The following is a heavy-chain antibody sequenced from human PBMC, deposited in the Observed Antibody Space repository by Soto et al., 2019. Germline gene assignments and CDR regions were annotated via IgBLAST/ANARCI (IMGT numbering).Heavy chain of an antibody. Sequence: QVQLQESRAGLVKPSQTLSLTCTVSGDSINSGGYCWSWIRQHPGKGLDWIGCISYGGSTSYNPSLKSRVTISVDTSKNQFSLKLTSVTAADTAVYYCSRGILVWGQGALITVSS. J-gene: IGHJ4*02. V-gene: IGHV4-31*03. CDR1: GDSINSGGYC. CDR2: ISYGGST. CDR3: SRGILV. D-gene: IGHD5-18*01.